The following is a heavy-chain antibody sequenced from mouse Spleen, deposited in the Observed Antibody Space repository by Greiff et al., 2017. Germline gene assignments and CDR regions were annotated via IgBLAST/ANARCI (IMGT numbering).Heavy chain of an antibody. V-gene: IGHV1-64*01. CDR1: GYTFTSYW. CDR3: ARRLREAMDY. D-gene: IGHD1-2*01. Sequence: QVQLQQPGAELVKPGASVKLSCKASGYTFTSYWMHWVRQRPGQGLEWIGMIHPNSGSTNYNEKFKSKATLTVDKSSSTAYMQLSSLTSEDSAVYYCARRLREAMDYWGQGTSVTVSS. CDR2: IHPNSGST. J-gene: IGHJ4*01.